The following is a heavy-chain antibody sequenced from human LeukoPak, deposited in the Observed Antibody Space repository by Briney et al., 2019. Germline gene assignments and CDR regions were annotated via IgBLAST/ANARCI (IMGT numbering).Heavy chain of an antibody. D-gene: IGHD3-10*01. Sequence: PSETLSLTCAVYGGSFSGYYWSWIRQPPGKGLEWIGEINHSGSTNYKPSLTSRVTISVDTSKNQFSLKLSSVTAADTAVYYCATDTMVRGVIITSWGQGTLVTVSS. CDR2: INHSGST. J-gene: IGHJ5*02. CDR3: ATDTMVRGVIITS. V-gene: IGHV4-34*01. CDR1: GGSFSGYY.